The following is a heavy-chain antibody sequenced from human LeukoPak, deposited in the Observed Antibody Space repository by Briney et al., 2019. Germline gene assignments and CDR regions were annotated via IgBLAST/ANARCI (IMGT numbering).Heavy chain of an antibody. CDR3: ARGSLNRVITFGGVIVDDY. J-gene: IGHJ4*02. CDR1: GGSFSGYY. CDR2: INHSGRA. Sequence: PSETLSLTCAVHGGSFSGYYWSWIRQPPGKGLEWLGEINHSGRANYNPSLKSRVTMSVDTSNNQFSLSLSSVTAADTAVYYCARGSLNRVITFGGVIVDDYWGQGTLVTVSS. D-gene: IGHD3-16*02. V-gene: IGHV4-34*01.